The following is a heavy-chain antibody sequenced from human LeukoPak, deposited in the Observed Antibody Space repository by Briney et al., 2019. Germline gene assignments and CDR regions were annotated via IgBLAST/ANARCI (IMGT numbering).Heavy chain of an antibody. CDR3: AREPRFLEWLLSHFDY. D-gene: IGHD3-3*01. J-gene: IGHJ4*02. CDR2: ISSSGSTI. Sequence: GGSLRLSCAASGFTFSDYYMSWIRQAPGKGLGWVSYISSSGSTIYYADSVKGRFTISRDNAKNSLYLQMNSLRAEDTAVYYCAREPRFLEWLLSHFDYWGQGTLVTVSS. V-gene: IGHV3-11*04. CDR1: GFTFSDYY.